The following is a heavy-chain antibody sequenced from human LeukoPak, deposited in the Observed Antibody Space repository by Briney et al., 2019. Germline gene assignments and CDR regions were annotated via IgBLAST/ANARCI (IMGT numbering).Heavy chain of an antibody. J-gene: IGHJ6*04. CDR2: INWNGGST. D-gene: IGHD6-13*01. CDR3: ARDYGYSSSGMDV. CDR1: GFTFDNYG. Sequence: GGSLRLSCAASGFTFDNYGMSWVRQAPGKGLEWGSGINWNGGSTGYADSVKGRFTISRDNAKNSLYLQMNSLRAEDTALYHCARDYGYSSSGMDVWGKGTTVTVSS. V-gene: IGHV3-20*01.